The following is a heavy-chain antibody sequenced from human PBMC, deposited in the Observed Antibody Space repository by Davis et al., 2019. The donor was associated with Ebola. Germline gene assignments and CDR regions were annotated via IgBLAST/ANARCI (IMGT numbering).Heavy chain of an antibody. CDR1: GYTFTSYG. Sequence: SVKVSCKASGYTFTSYGISWVRQAPGQGLEWMGWIIPIFGTANYAQKFQGRVTITADKSTSTAYMELSSLGSEDTAVYYCARCDIVVVPAPGCLWFDPWGQGTLVTVSS. V-gene: IGHV1-69*06. CDR2: IIPIFGTA. CDR3: ARCDIVVVPAPGCLWFDP. D-gene: IGHD2-2*01. J-gene: IGHJ5*02.